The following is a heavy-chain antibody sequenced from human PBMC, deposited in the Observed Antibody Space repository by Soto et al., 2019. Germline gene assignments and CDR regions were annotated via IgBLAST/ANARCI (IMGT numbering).Heavy chain of an antibody. V-gene: IGHV4-39*01. CDR3: ARMIAAAGSFLFDY. D-gene: IGHD6-13*01. CDR2: IYYSGST. J-gene: IGHJ4*02. Sequence: SETLSLTCTVSCGSISSSSYYWGWIRQPPGKGLEWIGSIYYSGSTYYNPSLKSRVTISVDTSKNQFSLKLSSVTAADTAVYYCARMIAAAGSFLFDYWGQGTLVTVSS. CDR1: CGSISSSSYY.